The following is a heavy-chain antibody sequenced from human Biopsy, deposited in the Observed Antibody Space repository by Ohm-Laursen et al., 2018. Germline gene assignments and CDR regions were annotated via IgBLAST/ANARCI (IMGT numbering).Heavy chain of an antibody. CDR2: IYYSGSA. Sequence: SETLSLTCIVSGGSISSYYWSWIRQPPGKGLECIGYIYYSGSANYSPSLKSRVTMSVDTSKNQFSLKLSSVTAADTAVYYCARLWGGYHFHGMDVWGQGTTVTVSS. D-gene: IGHD7-27*01. CDR1: GGSISSYY. CDR3: ARLWGGYHFHGMDV. V-gene: IGHV4-59*08. J-gene: IGHJ6*02.